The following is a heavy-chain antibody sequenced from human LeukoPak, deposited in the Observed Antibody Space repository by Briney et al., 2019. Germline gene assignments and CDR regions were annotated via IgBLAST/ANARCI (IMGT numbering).Heavy chain of an antibody. Sequence: SETLSLTCTASGGSISSYYWSWIRQPAGKGLEWIGRIYTSGSTNYNPSLKSRVTMSVDTSKNQFSLKLSSVTAADTAVYYCARVNDFWSGYFMDVWGKGTTVTVSS. D-gene: IGHD3-3*01. CDR2: IYTSGST. J-gene: IGHJ6*03. CDR1: GGSISSYY. CDR3: ARVNDFWSGYFMDV. V-gene: IGHV4-4*07.